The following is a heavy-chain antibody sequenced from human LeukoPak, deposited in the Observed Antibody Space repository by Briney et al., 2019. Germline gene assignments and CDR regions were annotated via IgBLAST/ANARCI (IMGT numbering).Heavy chain of an antibody. Sequence: GGSLRLSCAASGFTFSSYWMSWVRQAPGKGLEWVANIKQDGSERYYVDSVKGRFAISRDNAKDSLYLQMNSLRAEDTAVYYCARFVYDAFDIWGQGTMVTVSS. J-gene: IGHJ3*02. CDR1: GFTFSSYW. V-gene: IGHV3-7*01. CDR2: IKQDGSER. CDR3: ARFVYDAFDI.